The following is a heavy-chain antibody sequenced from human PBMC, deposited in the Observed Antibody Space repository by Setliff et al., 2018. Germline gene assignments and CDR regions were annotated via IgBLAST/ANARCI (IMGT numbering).Heavy chain of an antibody. CDR3: ARQARGYYYDSSGYYRASPGYYYMDV. D-gene: IGHD3-22*01. J-gene: IGHJ6*03. V-gene: IGHV5-51*01. CDR2: IYPGDSDT. Sequence: PGESLKISRKGSGYSFTSYWIGWVRQMPGKGLEWMGIIYPGDSDTRYSPSFQGQVTISADKPISTAYLQWSSLKASDTAMYYCARQARGYYYDSSGYYRASPGYYYMDVWGKGTTVTVSS. CDR1: GYSFTSYW.